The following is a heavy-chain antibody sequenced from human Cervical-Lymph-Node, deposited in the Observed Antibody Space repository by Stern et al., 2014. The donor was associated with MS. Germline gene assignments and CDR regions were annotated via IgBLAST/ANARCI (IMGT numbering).Heavy chain of an antibody. Sequence: QLVQSGGGVVQPGTSLRLSCEASGFTFSSYGMHWVRQAPGKGLEWVAVFSYDGISKYYVDSVSGRFTLSRDNSKNTLYLQMDSLRAGDTAVYYCARGTSHYDSSGTDFWGQGTLVTVSS. J-gene: IGHJ4*02. CDR2: FSYDGISK. CDR3: ARGTSHYDSSGTDF. D-gene: IGHD3-22*01. CDR1: GFTFSSYG. V-gene: IGHV3-30*03.